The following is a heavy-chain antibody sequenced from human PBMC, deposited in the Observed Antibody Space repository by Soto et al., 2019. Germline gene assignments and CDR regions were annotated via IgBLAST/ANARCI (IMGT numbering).Heavy chain of an antibody. Sequence: QVQLQQWGAGLLKPSETLSLTCAVYGGSFSGYYWTWIRQPPGTGLEWIGEITHSGSTNSNPSLKSRVSISVDTSQNQFSLKLTSVTAADTAVYYCARDKITGLFDYWGQGTLVTVSA. CDR2: ITHSGST. D-gene: IGHD2-8*02. J-gene: IGHJ4*02. CDR1: GGSFSGYY. V-gene: IGHV4-34*01. CDR3: ARDKITGLFDY.